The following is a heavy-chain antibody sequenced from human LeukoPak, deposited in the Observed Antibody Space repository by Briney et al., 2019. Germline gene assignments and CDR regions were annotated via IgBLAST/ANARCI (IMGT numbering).Heavy chain of an antibody. CDR2: INLGGST. Sequence: SETLSLTCAIYGESFDGYSWSWIRQSPGEGLEWIGEINLGGSTNYNPSLKSRVTMTIDTSKKEVSLKLTSVTAADTAVYYCARDKRVAVAGTYIYYYYMDVWGNGTTVTISS. J-gene: IGHJ6*03. D-gene: IGHD6-19*01. V-gene: IGHV4-34*10. CDR3: ARDKRVAVAGTYIYYYYMDV. CDR1: GESFDGYS.